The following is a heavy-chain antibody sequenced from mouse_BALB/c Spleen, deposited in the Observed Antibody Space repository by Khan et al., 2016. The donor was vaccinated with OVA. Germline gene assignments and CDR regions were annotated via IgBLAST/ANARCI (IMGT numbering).Heavy chain of an antibody. D-gene: IGHD1-1*01. CDR2: ISYTGGT. CDR1: GYSITSGYA. Sequence: EVQLQQSGPGLVKPSQSLSLTCTVSGYSITSGYAWYWIRQFPGNKLEWMAYISYTGGTTYNPSLKSRIPIHRDTSTNPSFLQLNSVTTEDTATYYCARGNYYGYYFDYWGQGTPLTVSS. CDR3: ARGNYYGYYFDY. J-gene: IGHJ2*01. V-gene: IGHV3-2*02.